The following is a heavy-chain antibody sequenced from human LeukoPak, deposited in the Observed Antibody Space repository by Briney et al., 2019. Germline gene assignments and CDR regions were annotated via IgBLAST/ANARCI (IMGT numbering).Heavy chain of an antibody. CDR1: GFTFSSYG. D-gene: IGHD3-10*01. V-gene: IGHV3-30*02. Sequence: GGFLRLSCAASGFTFSSYGMHWVRQAPGKGPEWVAFIRYDGSNKYYADSVKGRFTISRDNSKNTLYLQMNGLRAEDTAVYYCAKDRFYYGSSTKGYWGQGTLVTVSS. CDR3: AKDRFYYGSSTKGY. CDR2: IRYDGSNK. J-gene: IGHJ4*02.